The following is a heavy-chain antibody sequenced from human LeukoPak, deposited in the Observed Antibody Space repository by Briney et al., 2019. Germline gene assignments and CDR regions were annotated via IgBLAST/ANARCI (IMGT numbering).Heavy chain of an antibody. D-gene: IGHD3-22*01. J-gene: IGHJ3*02. V-gene: IGHV3-33*01. CDR2: IWYDGSNK. CDR3: ARAGKYYYDSSGYYRHAFDI. CDR1: GFTFSSYG. Sequence: RPGGSLRLSCAASGFTFSSYGMPWVRQAPGKGLEWVAVIWYDGSNKYYAGSVKGRFTISRDNSKNSLYLQMNSLRAEDTALYHRARAGKYYYDSSGYYRHAFDIWGQGTMVTVSS.